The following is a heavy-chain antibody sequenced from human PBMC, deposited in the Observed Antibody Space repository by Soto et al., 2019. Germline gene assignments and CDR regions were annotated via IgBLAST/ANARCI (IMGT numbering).Heavy chain of an antibody. CDR1: GGSISSGNYY. D-gene: IGHD2-2*01. CDR2: ISYGGST. Sequence: SETLSLTCTVSGGSISSGNYYWSWIRQPPGKGLEWIGFISYGGSTYYNPSLKSRVTISVDTSKNQFSLKLSSVTAADTAVFYCARSNLGYCISTSCPYFDYWGQGTLVTVSS. J-gene: IGHJ4*02. V-gene: IGHV4-30-4*02. CDR3: ARSNLGYCISTSCPYFDY.